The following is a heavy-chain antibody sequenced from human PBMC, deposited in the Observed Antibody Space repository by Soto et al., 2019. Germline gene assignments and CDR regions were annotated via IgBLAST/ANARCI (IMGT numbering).Heavy chain of an antibody. V-gene: IGHV1-8*01. Sequence: ASVKVSCKASGYAFSHNDISGVRQSTGQGLEWMGWMNPNSGNGGYAQEFQGRVTMARDTSTSTAYMELSSLASDDTAIYYCARMATSGTLNWFDPWGQGTLVTVSS. CDR2: MNPNSGNG. CDR3: ARMATSGTLNWFDP. CDR1: GYAFSHND. J-gene: IGHJ5*02.